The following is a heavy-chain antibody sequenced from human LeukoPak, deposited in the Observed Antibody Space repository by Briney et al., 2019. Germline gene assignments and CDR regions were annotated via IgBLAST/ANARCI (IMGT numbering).Heavy chain of an antibody. CDR1: GFTFSSYA. CDR2: ISGSGGST. D-gene: IGHD5-18*01. Sequence: GGSLRLSCAASGFTFSSYAMSWVRQAPGKGLEWVSAISGSGGSTYYADSVEGRFTISRDNSKNTLYLQMNSLRAEDTAVYYCAKDDAWIQLWSYFDYWGQGTLVTVSS. V-gene: IGHV3-23*01. J-gene: IGHJ4*02. CDR3: AKDDAWIQLWSYFDY.